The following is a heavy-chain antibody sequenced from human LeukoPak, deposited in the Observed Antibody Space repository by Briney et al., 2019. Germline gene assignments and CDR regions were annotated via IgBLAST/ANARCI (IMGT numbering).Heavy chain of an antibody. Sequence: GGSLRLSCAASGFTFSNYAMSWVRQAPGKGLEWVSAISGSGGSTYYADSVKGRFTISRDNSRHTLYLQMNSLRAEDTAVYYCAKCARVDWLPIDYWGQGTLVTVPS. J-gene: IGHJ4*02. D-gene: IGHD3-9*01. CDR2: ISGSGGST. CDR1: GFTFSNYA. V-gene: IGHV3-23*01. CDR3: AKCARVDWLPIDY.